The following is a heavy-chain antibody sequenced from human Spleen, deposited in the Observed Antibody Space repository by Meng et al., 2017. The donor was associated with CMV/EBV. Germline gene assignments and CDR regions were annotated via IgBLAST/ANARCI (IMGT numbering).Heavy chain of an antibody. CDR2: IHPHRGDT. Sequence: ASVKVSCKASGYIFTDYYIHWVRQAPGRGLEWMGWIHPHRGDTNYAQQFQGRVTLTRDTSINTGYMELTRLTSDDTAVYYCARDNNWGPDYWGQGTLVTVSS. D-gene: IGHD7-27*01. J-gene: IGHJ4*02. CDR1: GYIFTDYY. CDR3: ARDNNWGPDY. V-gene: IGHV1-2*02.